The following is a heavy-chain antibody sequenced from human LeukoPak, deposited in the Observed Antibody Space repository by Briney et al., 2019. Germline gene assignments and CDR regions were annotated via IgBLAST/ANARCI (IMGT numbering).Heavy chain of an antibody. J-gene: IGHJ4*02. CDR3: AGDPRIEYRTGWKKGGGGWYFDY. CDR1: GFTFSSYG. V-gene: IGHV3-33*01. CDR2: IWYDGSNK. Sequence: GRSLRLSCAASGFTFSSYGMHWVRQAPGKGLEWVAVIWYDGSNKYYADSVKGRFTISRDNSKNTLYLQMNSLRAEDTAVYYSAGDPRIEYRTGWKKGGGGWYFDYWGQGTLVTVAS. D-gene: IGHD6-19*01.